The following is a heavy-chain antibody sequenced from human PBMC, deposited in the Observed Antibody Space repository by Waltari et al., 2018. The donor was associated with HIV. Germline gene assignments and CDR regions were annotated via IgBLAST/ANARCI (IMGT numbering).Heavy chain of an antibody. D-gene: IGHD3-16*01. V-gene: IGHV3-21*01. CDR2: ISSSSSYI. CDR1: GSTFRRHR. CDR3: ARDVWGGYYYGMDV. J-gene: IGHJ6*02. Sequence: EVQLVESGGGLVKPGTSLGLSCAASGSTFRRHRLNWVRQAPGKGREWVSAISSSSSYIYYADSVKGRFTISRDNAKNSLYLQMNSLRAEDTAVYYCARDVWGGYYYGMDVWGQGTTVTVSS.